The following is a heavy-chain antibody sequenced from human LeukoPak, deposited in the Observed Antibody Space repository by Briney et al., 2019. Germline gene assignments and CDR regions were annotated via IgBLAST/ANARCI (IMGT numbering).Heavy chain of an antibody. D-gene: IGHD3-10*01. J-gene: IGHJ4*02. CDR2: SHYSGST. V-gene: IGHV4-59*01. CDR1: GGSISSYY. CDR3: ASGAYGSGNFGY. Sequence: SETLSLTCTVSGGSISSYYWSWIRQPPGKGLEWIGYSHYSGSTNYNLSLKSRVTISVDTSKNQFSLKLSSMTAADTAVYYCASGAYGSGNFGYWGQGTLVTVSS.